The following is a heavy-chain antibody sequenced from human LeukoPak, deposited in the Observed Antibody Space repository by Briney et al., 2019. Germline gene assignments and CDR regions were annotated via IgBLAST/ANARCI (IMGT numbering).Heavy chain of an antibody. Sequence: GSLRLSCAAYGFTVSSNYMSWVRQAPGKGLEWVSFIYSCGSTYYADSVKGRFTISRDNAKNSLYLQMNSLRAEDTAVYYCARSYYYGSGSYYHGGETGLDYWGQGTLVTVSS. CDR1: GFTVSSNY. J-gene: IGHJ4*02. CDR2: IYSCGST. V-gene: IGHV3-66*01. CDR3: ARSYYYGSGSYYHGGETGLDY. D-gene: IGHD3-10*01.